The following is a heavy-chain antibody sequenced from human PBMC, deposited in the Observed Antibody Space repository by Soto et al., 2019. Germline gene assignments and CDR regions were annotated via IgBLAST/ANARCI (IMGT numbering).Heavy chain of an antibody. J-gene: IGHJ3*02. CDR1: GGTFSSYA. Sequence: ASVKVSCKASGGTFSSYAISWVRQAPGQGLEWMGGIIPIFGTANYAQKFQGRVTITADESTSTAYMELSSLRSEDTAVYYCARSRSSSDAFDIWGQGTMVTVSS. D-gene: IGHD3-10*01. V-gene: IGHV1-69*13. CDR2: IIPIFGTA. CDR3: ARSRSSSDAFDI.